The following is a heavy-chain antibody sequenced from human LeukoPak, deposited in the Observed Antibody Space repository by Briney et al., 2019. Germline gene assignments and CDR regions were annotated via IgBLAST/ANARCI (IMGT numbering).Heavy chain of an antibody. Sequence: ASVKVSCKASGYTFTGYYMHWVRQAPGQGLEWMGWINPNSGSTNYAQKFQGRVTMTRDTSISTAYMELSRLRSDDTAVYYCARRRTSVAGGGFDYWGQGTLVTVSS. V-gene: IGHV1-2*02. CDR3: ARRRTSVAGGGFDY. CDR2: INPNSGST. CDR1: GYTFTGYY. D-gene: IGHD4-23*01. J-gene: IGHJ4*02.